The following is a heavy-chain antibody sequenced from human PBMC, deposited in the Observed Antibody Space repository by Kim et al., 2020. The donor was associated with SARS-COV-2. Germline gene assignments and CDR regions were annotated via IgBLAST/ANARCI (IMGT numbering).Heavy chain of an antibody. CDR2: ISSSSSYI. CDR3: ARDYYDFWSGYYTPYYYYGMDV. CDR1: GFTFSSYS. J-gene: IGHJ6*02. Sequence: GGSLRLSCAASGFTFSSYSMNWVRQTPGKGLEWVSSISSSSSYIYYADSVKGRFTISRDNAKNSLYLQMNSLRAEDTAVYYCARDYYDFWSGYYTPYYYYGMDVWGQGTTVTVSS. D-gene: IGHD3-3*01. V-gene: IGHV3-21*01.